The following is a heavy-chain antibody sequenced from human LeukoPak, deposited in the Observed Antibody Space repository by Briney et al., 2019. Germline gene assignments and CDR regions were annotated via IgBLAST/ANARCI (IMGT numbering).Heavy chain of an antibody. CDR2: ISYDGSNK. CDR1: GFTFSSYG. J-gene: IGHJ3*02. Sequence: PGGSLRLSCAASGFTFSSYGVHWVRQAPGKGLEWVAVISYDGSNKYYADSVKGRFTISRDNSKNTLYLQMNSLRAEDTAVYYCAKGGGDFDAFDIWGQGTMVTVSS. CDR3: AKGGGDFDAFDI. D-gene: IGHD2-21*02. V-gene: IGHV3-30*18.